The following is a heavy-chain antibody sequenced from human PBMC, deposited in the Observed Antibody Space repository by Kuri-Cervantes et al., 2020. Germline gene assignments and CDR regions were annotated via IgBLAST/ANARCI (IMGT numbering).Heavy chain of an antibody. V-gene: IGHV3-72*01. J-gene: IGHJ3*01. CDR2: IRNKPNRYTT. CDR3: ARARSTILGWDAFDF. Sequence: GESLKISCAASGLMFSDHYMDWVRQAPGKGLEWVGRIRNKPNRYTTEYAASVKGRFTISRDDSTNSVYLQMNSLKTEDTAVYYCARARSTILGWDAFDFWGQGTLVTVSS. CDR1: GLMFSDHY. D-gene: IGHD1-26*01.